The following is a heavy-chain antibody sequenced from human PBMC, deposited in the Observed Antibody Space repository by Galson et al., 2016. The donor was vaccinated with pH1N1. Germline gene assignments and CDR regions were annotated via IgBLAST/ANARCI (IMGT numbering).Heavy chain of an antibody. CDR1: GFTFNDYG. Sequence: SLRLSCAASGFTFNDYGMNWVRQAPGKGLEWVSGVIWNGGSPGYADSVKGRFTISRDNAKKSLYLQLNSLRAEDTDVYYCVRKNYGDAFDIWGRGTMVTVSS. D-gene: IGHD3-10*01. V-gene: IGHV3-20*04. J-gene: IGHJ3*02. CDR3: VRKNYGDAFDI. CDR2: VIWNGGSP.